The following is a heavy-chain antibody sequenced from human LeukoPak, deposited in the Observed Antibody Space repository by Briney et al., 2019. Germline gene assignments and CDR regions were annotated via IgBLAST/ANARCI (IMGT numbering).Heavy chain of an antibody. CDR2: ISTYHGNT. Sequence: ASVKVSCKASGYTFNSHGISWVRQAPGQGLEWMGWISTYHGNTNYAQKLQGRVTMTTDTSTSTAYMELRSLRSDDTAVYCCARDIYYDSSGYYRHWGQGTLVTVSS. CDR1: GYTFNSHG. D-gene: IGHD3-22*01. J-gene: IGHJ4*02. CDR3: ARDIYYDSSGYYRH. V-gene: IGHV1-18*01.